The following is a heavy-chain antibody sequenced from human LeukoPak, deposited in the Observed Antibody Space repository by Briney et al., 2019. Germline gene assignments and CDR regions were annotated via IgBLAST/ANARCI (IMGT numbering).Heavy chain of an antibody. CDR2: IYYSGST. V-gene: IGHV4-39*07. CDR1: GGSISSSSYY. J-gene: IGHJ5*02. Sequence: PSETLSLTCTVSGGSISSSSYYWGWIRQPPGKGLEWIGSIYYSGSTNYNPSLKSRVTMSVDTSKNQFSLKLSSVTAADTAVYYCARVGYYYGSGSPLGIWFDPWGQGTLVTVSS. CDR3: ARVGYYYGSGSPLGIWFDP. D-gene: IGHD3-10*01.